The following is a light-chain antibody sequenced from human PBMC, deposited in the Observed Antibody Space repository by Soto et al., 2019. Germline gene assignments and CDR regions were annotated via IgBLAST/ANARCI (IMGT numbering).Light chain of an antibody. CDR1: QSVSSN. Sequence: EIVMTQSPATLSVSPGERATLSYRASQSVSSNLAWYQQKPGQAPRLLMYGASTRATGFPARFSGSGSGTEFTLTISSLQSEDFAVYYCQQYNNWPPLTFGQGTRLEIK. J-gene: IGKJ5*01. CDR2: GAS. CDR3: QQYNNWPPLT. V-gene: IGKV3-15*01.